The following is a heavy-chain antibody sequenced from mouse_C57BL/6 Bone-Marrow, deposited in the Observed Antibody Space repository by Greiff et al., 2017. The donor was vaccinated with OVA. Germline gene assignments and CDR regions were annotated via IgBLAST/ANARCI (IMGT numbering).Heavy chain of an antibody. Sequence: VQLQQSGAELVKPGASVKLSCTASGFNIKDYYMHWVKQRTEQGLEWIGRIDPEDGATKYASKFQGKATITADTSSYTTNMQLSSQTTEVTAVYYCASYGYDWGQGTLGTVSA. CDR3: ASYGYD. CDR2: IDPEDGAT. J-gene: IGHJ3*01. V-gene: IGHV14-2*01. D-gene: IGHD2-2*01. CDR1: GFNIKDYY.